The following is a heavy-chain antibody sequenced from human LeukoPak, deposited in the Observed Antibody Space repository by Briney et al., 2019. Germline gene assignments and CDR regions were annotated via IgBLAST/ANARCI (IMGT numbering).Heavy chain of an antibody. V-gene: IGHV1-2*06. CDR3: ARDMWEPPSDYYYDY. D-gene: IGHD1-14*01. CDR2: INPNSGDT. Sequence: EASVKVSCKASGYTFTGHYLNWLRQAPGQGLEWMGRINPNSGDTKYADKFQGRVIMTRDTSTSTAYMELNGLRSDDTASYYCARDMWEPPSDYYYDYWGQGTLVTVSS. CDR1: GYTFTGHY. J-gene: IGHJ4*02.